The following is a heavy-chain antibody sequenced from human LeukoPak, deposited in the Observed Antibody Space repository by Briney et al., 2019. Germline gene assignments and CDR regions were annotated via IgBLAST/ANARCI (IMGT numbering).Heavy chain of an antibody. CDR1: GGSVSSGSYY. CDR3: ARDGSPNYYYGMDV. CDR2: IYYSGST. J-gene: IGHJ6*02. Sequence: SETLSLTCTVSGGSVSSGSYYWSWIRQPPGKGLEWIGYIYYSGSTNYNPSLKSRVTISVDTSKNQFSLKLSSVTAADTAVYYCARDGSPNYYYGMDVWGQGTTVIVSS. D-gene: IGHD1-1*01. V-gene: IGHV4-61*01.